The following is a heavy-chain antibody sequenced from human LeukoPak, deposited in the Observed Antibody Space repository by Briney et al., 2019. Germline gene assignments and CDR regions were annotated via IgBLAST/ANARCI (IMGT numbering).Heavy chain of an antibody. D-gene: IGHD5-12*01. V-gene: IGHV3-74*01. CDR2: MDTDGSSI. J-gene: IGHJ4*02. CDR1: GFTFSSHW. Sequence: GGSLRLSCAASGFTFSSHWMHWVRQAPGKGLVWVSRMDTDGSSINYADSVKGRFTISRDNAKNTLYLQMNSLRAEDTAVYYCARGGEGYNGPGFNWGQGTLVTVSS. CDR3: ARGGEGYNGPGFN.